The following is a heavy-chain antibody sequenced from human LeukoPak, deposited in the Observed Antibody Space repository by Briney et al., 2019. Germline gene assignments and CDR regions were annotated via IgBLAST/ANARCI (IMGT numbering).Heavy chain of an antibody. D-gene: IGHD3-10*02. Sequence: GGSLRLSCAASGFTFSSYGMSWVRQAPGKGMEWVSAISGSGGSTYYADSVKGRFTISRDNAKNSLYLQMNSLRAEDTAVYYCAELGITMIGGVWGKGTTVTISS. J-gene: IGHJ6*04. CDR1: GFTFSSYG. CDR2: ISGSGGST. V-gene: IGHV3-23*01. CDR3: AELGITMIGGV.